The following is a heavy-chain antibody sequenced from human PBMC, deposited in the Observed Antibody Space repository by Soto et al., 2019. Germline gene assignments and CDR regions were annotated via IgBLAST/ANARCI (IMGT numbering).Heavy chain of an antibody. Sequence: PGGSLRLSCAASGFTFSSYAMHWVRQAPGKGLEWVAVISYDGSNKYYAESVKGRFTISRDNSKNTLYLQMNSLRAEDTAVYYCASLREGSCFTYNSCDDGGDVGGKG. CDR1: GFTFSSYA. V-gene: IGHV3-30-3*01. CDR3: ASLREGSCFTYNSCDDGGDV. CDR2: ISYDGSNK. D-gene: IGHD1-20*01. J-gene: IGHJ6*03.